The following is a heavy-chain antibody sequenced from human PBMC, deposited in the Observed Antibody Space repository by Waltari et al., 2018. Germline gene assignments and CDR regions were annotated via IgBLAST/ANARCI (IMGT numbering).Heavy chain of an antibody. Sequence: EVQLVESGGALVHPGGSLRLSCAASGFTFRSNHMAWVRQAPGKALEWVSIIYAAGRTYYADLGMGRFTISRDNSKNTLHHQMNRRRREDTAIYYCATARDEETAMVYFDHWGEGSLVSVSS. CDR1: GFTFRSNH. D-gene: IGHD5-18*01. CDR3: ATARDEETAMVYFDH. CDR2: IYAAGRT. J-gene: IGHJ4*02. V-gene: IGHV3-66*02.